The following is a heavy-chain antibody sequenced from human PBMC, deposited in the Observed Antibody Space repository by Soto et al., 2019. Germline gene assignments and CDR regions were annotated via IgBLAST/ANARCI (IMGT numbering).Heavy chain of an antibody. V-gene: IGHV3-23*01. D-gene: IGHD2-2*01. CDR3: AKYSPIVVVPAAAWGGSPVPAFDI. J-gene: IGHJ3*02. CDR1: GFTFSSYA. CDR2: ISGSGGST. Sequence: GGSLRLSCAASGFTFSSYAMSWVRQAPGKGLEWVSAISGSGGSTYYADSVKGRFTISRDNSKNTLYLQMNSLRAEDTAVYYCAKYSPIVVVPAAAWGGSPVPAFDIWGQGTMVTVSS.